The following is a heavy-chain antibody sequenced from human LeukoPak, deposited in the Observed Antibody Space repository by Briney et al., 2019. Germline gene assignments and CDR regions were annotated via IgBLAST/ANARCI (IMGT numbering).Heavy chain of an antibody. J-gene: IGHJ5*02. V-gene: IGHV1-69*04. CDR1: GGTFSSYA. CDR3: ARAPDYGDYGGWFDP. Sequence: ASVQVSCKASGGTFSSYAISWVRQAPGRGGEWMGRIIPILGMANYAQKFQGRVTITADQSTSTAYMELSRLRSEDTAVYCCARAPDYGDYGGWFDPWGQGTLVTVSS. CDR2: IIPILGMA. D-gene: IGHD4-17*01.